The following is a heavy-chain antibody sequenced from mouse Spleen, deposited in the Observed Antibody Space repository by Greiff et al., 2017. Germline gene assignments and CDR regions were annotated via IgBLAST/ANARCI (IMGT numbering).Heavy chain of an antibody. CDR2: ISPGNSDT. CDR3: TRWGDYDDWFAY. J-gene: IGHJ3*01. D-gene: IGHD2-4*01. CDR1: GYTFTSYW. V-gene: IGHV1-5*01. Sequence: EVQLQESGTVLARPGASVKMSCKTSGYTFTSYWMHWVKQRPGPGLEWIGAISPGNSDTSYNQKFKGKAKLTAVTSASTAYMGLSSLTNEDSAVYYCTRWGDYDDWFAYWGQGTLVTVSA.